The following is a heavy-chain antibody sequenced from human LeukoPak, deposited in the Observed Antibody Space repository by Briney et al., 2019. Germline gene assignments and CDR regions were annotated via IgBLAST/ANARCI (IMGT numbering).Heavy chain of an antibody. CDR1: GGSISSSSYY. CDR3: AREGSIRSPSWFDP. J-gene: IGHJ5*02. Sequence: SETLSLTCTVSGGSISSSSYYWGWIRQPPGKGLEWIGSIYYSGSTYYNPSLKSRVTISVDTSKNQFSLQLNSVTPEDTAVYYCAREGSIRSPSWFDPWGQGTLVTVSS. D-gene: IGHD3-10*01. CDR2: IYYSGST. V-gene: IGHV4-39*07.